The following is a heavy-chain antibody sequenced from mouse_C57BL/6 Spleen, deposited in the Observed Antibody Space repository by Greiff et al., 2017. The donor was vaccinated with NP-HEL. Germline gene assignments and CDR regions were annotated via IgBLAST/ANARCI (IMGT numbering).Heavy chain of an antibody. CDR1: GFTFSDYG. CDR2: ISSGSSTI. Sequence: EVKLVESGGGLVKPGGSLKLSCAASGFTFSDYGMHWVRQAPEKGLEWVAYISSGSSTIYYADTVKGRFTISRDNAKNTLFLQMTSLRSEDTAMYYCARGAYYYGDYWGQGTTLTVSS. V-gene: IGHV5-17*01. CDR3: ARGAYYYGDY. D-gene: IGHD1-1*01. J-gene: IGHJ2*01.